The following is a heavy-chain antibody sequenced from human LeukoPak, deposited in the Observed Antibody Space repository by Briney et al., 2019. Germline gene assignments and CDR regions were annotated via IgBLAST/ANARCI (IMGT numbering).Heavy chain of an antibody. CDR2: ISTSSSYI. CDR1: GFTFSSYN. CDR3: ARDSRRGWELLAGTDY. D-gene: IGHD1-26*01. J-gene: IGHJ4*02. Sequence: SGGSLRLSCAASGFTFSSYNMNWVRQAPGKGLEWVSSISTSSSYIYYADSVKGRFTISRDNARNSLYLQMNSLRAEDTAVYYCARDSRRGWELLAGTDYWGQGTLVTVSS. V-gene: IGHV3-21*01.